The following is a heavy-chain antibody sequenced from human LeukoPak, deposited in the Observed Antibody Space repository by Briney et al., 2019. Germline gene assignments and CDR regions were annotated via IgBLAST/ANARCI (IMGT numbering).Heavy chain of an antibody. D-gene: IGHD2-21*02. CDR1: GFTFSSDA. CDR2: ISGSGGST. V-gene: IGHV3-23*01. J-gene: IGHJ4*02. CDR3: ARSPTAYCDGDCFRYFDY. Sequence: GGSLRLSCAASGFTFSSDAMSWVRQAPGKGLEWVSAISGSGGSTYYADSVKGRFTISRDNSKNTLYLQMNSLRGDDTAVYYCARSPTAYCDGDCFRYFDYWGQGTLGTVSS.